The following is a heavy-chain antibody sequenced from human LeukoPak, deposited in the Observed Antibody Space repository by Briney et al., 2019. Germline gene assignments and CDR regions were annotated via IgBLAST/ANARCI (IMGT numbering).Heavy chain of an antibody. J-gene: IGHJ6*03. V-gene: IGHV3-66*02. Sequence: TGGSLRLSCAASGFNVSGNYMSWVRQAPGRGLEWVSLIHVGGTTNYADSVKGRFTISRDNSKNTLYLQMNSLRAEDTAVYYCAGRVGSYLYYYYMDVWGKGTTVTVSS. D-gene: IGHD1-26*01. CDR3: AGRVGSYLYYYYMDV. CDR2: IHVGGTT. CDR1: GFNVSGNY.